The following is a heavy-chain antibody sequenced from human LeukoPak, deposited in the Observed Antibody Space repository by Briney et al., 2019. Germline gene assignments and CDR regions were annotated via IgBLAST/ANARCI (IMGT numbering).Heavy chain of an antibody. J-gene: IGHJ3*02. CDR3: ARARGDRGYAFDI. Sequence: SQTLSLTCTASGGSISSGSYYWRWLRQPAGTGLEWIGRIYTSGSTNYNPSLKSRVTISVDTSKNQFSLKLSSVTAADTAVYYCARARGDRGYAFDIWGQGTMVTVSS. D-gene: IGHD5-12*01. V-gene: IGHV4-61*02. CDR2: IYTSGST. CDR1: GGSISSGSYY.